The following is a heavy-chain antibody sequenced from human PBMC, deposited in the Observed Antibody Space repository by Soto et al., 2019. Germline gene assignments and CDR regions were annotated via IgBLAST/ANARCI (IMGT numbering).Heavy chain of an antibody. CDR1: SGSITSGGFY. D-gene: IGHD2-15*01. J-gene: IGHJ5*02. CDR3: ARGGSGDNWFDH. V-gene: IGHV4-31*02. CDR2: IFHSGSI. Sequence: QVLLQESGPGLVRPSQTLSLTCVVSSGSITSGGFYWHWVRQRPGEGLEWIGYIFHSGSIYYNPSLRSRVSMSMDTSNDQFSLNLSSVTAADTAVYFCARGGSGDNWFDHWGQGTLVTVSS.